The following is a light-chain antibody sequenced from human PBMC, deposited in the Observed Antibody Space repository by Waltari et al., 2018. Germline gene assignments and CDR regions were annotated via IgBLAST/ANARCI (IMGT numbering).Light chain of an antibody. J-gene: IGKJ1*01. CDR2: GAS. Sequence: EIVLTQSPGTVALSPWERATLSCRASQSVSSNYLVWYQQQPGQAPRLLIYGASSRATGIPDRFSGSGARTDFPLTISRLEPEDFAVYYCQQYGSSPTFGQGTKVEIK. V-gene: IGKV3-20*01. CDR3: QQYGSSPT. CDR1: QSVSSNY.